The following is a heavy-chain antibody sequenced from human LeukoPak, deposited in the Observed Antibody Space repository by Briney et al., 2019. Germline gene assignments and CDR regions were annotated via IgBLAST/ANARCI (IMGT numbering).Heavy chain of an antibody. CDR3: AREGGRRGYYYMDV. J-gene: IGHJ6*03. CDR1: SGSITSGSYY. CDR2: IFTSGTT. Sequence: PSETLSLTCTVSSGSITSGSYYWSWIRQPAGTGLEWIGRIFTSGTTHYNPSLQSRVTLSVDTSKNQFSLKVTSVTAADTAVYYCAREGGRRGYYYMDVWGKGTTVTISS. V-gene: IGHV4-61*02. D-gene: IGHD2-15*01.